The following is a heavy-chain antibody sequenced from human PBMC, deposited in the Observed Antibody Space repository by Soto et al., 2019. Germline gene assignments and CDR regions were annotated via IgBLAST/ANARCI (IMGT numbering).Heavy chain of an antibody. D-gene: IGHD5-12*01. J-gene: IGHJ4*02. CDR1: GFDFGDYA. CDR3: AKDMRRDGYRYGNFHY. V-gene: IGHV3-9*01. CDR2: ITYNSETA. Sequence: EVRLVESGGGLVQPGTSLRLSCAGSGFDFGDYAMHWVRQVPGKGLEWVSGITYNSETADYAGSVKGRFTISRDNAERSLYLYMTSLKGEDTALYFCAKDMRRDGYRYGNFHYWGQGTLVSVSS.